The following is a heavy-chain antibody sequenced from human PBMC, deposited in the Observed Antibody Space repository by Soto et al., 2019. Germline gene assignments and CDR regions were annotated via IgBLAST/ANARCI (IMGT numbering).Heavy chain of an antibody. V-gene: IGHV1-2*02. D-gene: IGHD1-26*01. J-gene: IGHJ4*02. Sequence: ASVKVSCKASGYTFAGHYIHWVRQAPEQGPEWMGEIGPESGATRYAQKFQGRVTMTRDMSITTVYMELNNLSPNDTAVYYCGRGRSGQIVVFYWGQGTPVTVSS. CDR1: GYTFAGHY. CDR3: GRGRSGQIVVFY. CDR2: IGPESGAT.